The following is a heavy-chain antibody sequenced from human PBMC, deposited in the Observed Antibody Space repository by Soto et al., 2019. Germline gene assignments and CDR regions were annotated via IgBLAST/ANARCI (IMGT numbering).Heavy chain of an antibody. J-gene: IGHJ4*02. V-gene: IGHV3-48*02. Sequence: PGGSLRLSCAASGFTFTAYSMNWVRQAPGKGLEWVSKISSSGSTIYYADSVKGRFTISRDNAKNSLYLQMNSLRDEDTAVYYCARDLYADYYSEAYWGQGALVTVSS. CDR2: ISSSGSTI. D-gene: IGHD4-17*01. CDR3: ARDLYADYYSEAY. CDR1: GFTFTAYS.